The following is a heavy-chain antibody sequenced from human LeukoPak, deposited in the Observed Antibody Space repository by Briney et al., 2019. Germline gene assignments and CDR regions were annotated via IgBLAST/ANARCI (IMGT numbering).Heavy chain of an antibody. D-gene: IGHD6-13*01. J-gene: IGHJ6*03. CDR2: INAYNGNT. CDR1: GYTFTSYG. Sequence: ASVKVSCKASGYTFTSYGISWVRQAPGQGLEWMGWINAYNGNTNYAQRLQGRVTMTTDTSTSTAYMELRSLRSDDTAVYYCAREIELCRVCYYYYMDLWGQGTLVTVSS. V-gene: IGHV1-18*01. CDR3: AREIELCRVCYYYYMDL.